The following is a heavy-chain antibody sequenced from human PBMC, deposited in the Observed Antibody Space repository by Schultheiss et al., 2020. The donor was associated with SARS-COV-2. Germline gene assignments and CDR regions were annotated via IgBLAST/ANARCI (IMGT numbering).Heavy chain of an antibody. CDR2: IYYSGST. D-gene: IGHD3-10*01. J-gene: IGHJ6*02. Sequence: SETLSLTCTVSGGSISSSSYYWSWIRQPPGKGLEWIGYIYYSGSTNYNPSLKSRVTISVDTSKNQFSLKVSSVTAADTAVYYCARGIPRPAYHYGSGSYRFYGMDVWGQGTTVTVSS. CDR1: GGSISSSSYY. V-gene: IGHV4-61*05. CDR3: ARGIPRPAYHYGSGSYRFYGMDV.